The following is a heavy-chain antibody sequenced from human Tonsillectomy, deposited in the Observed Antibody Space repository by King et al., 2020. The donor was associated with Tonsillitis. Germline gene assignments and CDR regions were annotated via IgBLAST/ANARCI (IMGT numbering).Heavy chain of an antibody. D-gene: IGHD6-6*01. J-gene: IGHJ6*03. V-gene: IGHV4-59*01. Sequence: HVQLQESGPGLVKPSETLSLTCTVSGGSISSYYWSWIRQPPGKGLEWIGYIYYSGSTTYNSSLKSRVTISVDTSKNQFSLKLSSVTAADTAVYYCARDSSSSPPFYYYYMDVWGKGTTVTVSS. CDR3: ARDSSSSPPFYYYYMDV. CDR1: GGSISSYY. CDR2: IYYSGST.